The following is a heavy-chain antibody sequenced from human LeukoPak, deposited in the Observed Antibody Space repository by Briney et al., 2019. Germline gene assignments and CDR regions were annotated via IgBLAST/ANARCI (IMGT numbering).Heavy chain of an antibody. J-gene: IGHJ4*02. CDR1: NDSISPLY. D-gene: IGHD6-13*01. Sequence: SETLSLTCTVSNDSISPLYWGWIRQPPGKGLECIGYIFYGGTTNFNPSLKSRVTLSVDTSKNQFSLRLNSVTAADTAVYYCARGGSAAKYYFDSWGQGTLITVSS. CDR2: IFYGGTT. CDR3: ARGGSAAKYYFDS. V-gene: IGHV4-59*11.